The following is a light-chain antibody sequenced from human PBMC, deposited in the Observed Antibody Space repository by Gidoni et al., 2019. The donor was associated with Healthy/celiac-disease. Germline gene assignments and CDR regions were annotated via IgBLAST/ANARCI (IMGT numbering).Light chain of an antibody. Sequence: DLQMTQSPSSLSASVGARVTITCRASQSISSYLNWYQQKPGKAPKLLIYAASSLQSGVPSRFSGSGSGTDITLTISSLQPEDFATYYGQQSYSTPPYTCGQGTKLEIK. V-gene: IGKV1-39*01. CDR2: AAS. CDR3: QQSYSTPPYT. CDR1: QSISSY. J-gene: IGKJ2*01.